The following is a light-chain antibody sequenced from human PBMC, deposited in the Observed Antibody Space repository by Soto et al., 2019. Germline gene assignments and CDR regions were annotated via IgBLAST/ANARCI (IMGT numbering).Light chain of an antibody. CDR3: SSYAGSKNYV. CDR1: SSDVGGYNY. J-gene: IGLJ1*01. Sequence: SALTQPPSASGSPGQSVTISCTGTSSDVGGYNYVAWYQQHPGKAPKLMIYEVSKRPSGVPDRFSGSKSGNTASLTVSGLQADDEADYYCSSYAGSKNYVFGTGTKATVL. CDR2: EVS. V-gene: IGLV2-8*01.